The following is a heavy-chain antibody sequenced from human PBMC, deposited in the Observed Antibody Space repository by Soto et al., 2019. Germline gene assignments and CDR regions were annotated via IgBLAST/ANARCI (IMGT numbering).Heavy chain of an antibody. CDR1: AGSIGSYY. J-gene: IGHJ4*02. CDR3: ARQGPYSSRYNYFDY. D-gene: IGHD6-13*01. V-gene: IGHV4-59*08. Sequence: PSETLSLTCTVSAGSIGSYYWSWIRQPPGKGLEWIGYVYYSGSTNYNPSLKSRVIISVDTSKNQFSLKLSSVTAADTALYYCARQGPYSSRYNYFDYWGQGTLVTVSS. CDR2: VYYSGST.